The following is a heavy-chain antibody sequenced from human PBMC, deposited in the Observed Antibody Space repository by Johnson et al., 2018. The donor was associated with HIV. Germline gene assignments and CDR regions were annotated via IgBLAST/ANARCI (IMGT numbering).Heavy chain of an antibody. CDR3: ARDASRGYGSELDAFDI. CDR1: GFTFSSYG. D-gene: IGHD3-10*01. CDR2: ISFAGTNQ. V-gene: IGHV3-30*03. Sequence: QVQLVESGGGVVQPGRSLRLSCAASGFTFSSYGMHWVRQAPGKGLEWVAGISFAGTNQYYADSVRGRFSISRDNSKNTLYLQMNSLRAEDTALYYCARDASRGYGSELDAFDIWGQGTMVTVSS. J-gene: IGHJ3*02.